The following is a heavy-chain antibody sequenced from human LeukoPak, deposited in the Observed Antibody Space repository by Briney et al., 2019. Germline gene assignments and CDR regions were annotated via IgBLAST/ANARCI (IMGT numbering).Heavy chain of an antibody. D-gene: IGHD2-21*02. CDR2: ITHSGST. J-gene: IGHJ3*02. V-gene: IGHV4-34*01. CDR1: GASFSGYY. Sequence: SKTLSLTCAVYGASFSGYYWSWIRQPPGKGLEWIGQITHSGSTNYNPSLKSRVIISLDTSKKQFSLRLSSVTAADTAVYYCARDGDGAFDIWGQGTVVTVSS. CDR3: ARDGDGAFDI.